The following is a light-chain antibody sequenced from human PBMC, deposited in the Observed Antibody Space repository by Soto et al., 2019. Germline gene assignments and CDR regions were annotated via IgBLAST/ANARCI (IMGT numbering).Light chain of an antibody. Sequence: EIVLTQSPATVSVSPGERVTLSCRASQSVDINLAWYQQKPGQAPRLLIYGASTRATDMPGRFRGSGAGAEFTLTISSLQSEDSAVYYCQQDSSWPLTFGGGTKVEIK. CDR1: QSVDIN. V-gene: IGKV3-15*01. J-gene: IGKJ4*01. CDR2: GAS. CDR3: QQDSSWPLT.